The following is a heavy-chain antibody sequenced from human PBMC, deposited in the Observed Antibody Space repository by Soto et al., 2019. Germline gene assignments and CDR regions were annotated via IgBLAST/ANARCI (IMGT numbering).Heavy chain of an antibody. CDR1: GFTFSSYS. J-gene: IGHJ4*02. V-gene: IGHV3-48*02. Sequence: GGSLRLSCAASGFTFSSYSMNWVRQAPGKGLEWVSYISSSSSTIYYADSVKGRFTISRDNAKNSLYLQMNSLRDEDTAVYYCARDLVSLNYYDSSGHDYWGQGTLVTVSS. CDR3: ARDLVSLNYYDSSGHDY. CDR2: ISSSSSTI. D-gene: IGHD3-22*01.